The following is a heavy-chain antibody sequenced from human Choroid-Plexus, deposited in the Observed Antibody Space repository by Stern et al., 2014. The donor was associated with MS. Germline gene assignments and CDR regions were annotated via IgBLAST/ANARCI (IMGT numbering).Heavy chain of an antibody. Sequence: VQLVQSGSELKKPGASVKVSCRASGYNLTTYAINWVRQAPGQGLEWMGWINTKTGNPTFAQGFTGRFSFSLDTSINTAFLQISSLKAEDSALYYCATWGAGSSPPLFYWGQGTLVTVSS. CDR2: INTKTGNP. J-gene: IGHJ4*02. D-gene: IGHD6-6*01. V-gene: IGHV7-4-1*02. CDR1: GYNLTTYA. CDR3: ATWGAGSSPPLFY.